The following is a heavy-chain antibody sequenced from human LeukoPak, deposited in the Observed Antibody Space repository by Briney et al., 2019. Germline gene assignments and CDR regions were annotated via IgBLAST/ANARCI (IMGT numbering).Heavy chain of an antibody. CDR2: INAGNGNT. J-gene: IGHJ3*02. D-gene: IGHD6-19*01. V-gene: IGHV1-3*01. Sequence: ASVKISCKASGYTFTSYAIHWVRQAPGQRLEWMGWINAGNGNTKYSQKFQGRVTIIRDTSASTAYMELSSLRSGDTAVYYCARVIWGEAVAGISDDGFDIWGQGTMVTVSS. CDR3: ARVIWGEAVAGISDDGFDI. CDR1: GYTFTSYA.